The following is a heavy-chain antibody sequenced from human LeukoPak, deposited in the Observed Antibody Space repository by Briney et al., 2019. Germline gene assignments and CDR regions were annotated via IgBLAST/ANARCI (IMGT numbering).Heavy chain of an antibody. Sequence: GGSLRLSCAASGFTVSSNYMSWVRQAPGKGLEWVSVIYSGGSTYYADSVKGRFTISRDNSKNTLYLQMNSLRAEDTAVYYCARVRGYSYGYPGIVGVWGQGTTVTVSS. V-gene: IGHV3-53*05. D-gene: IGHD5-18*01. J-gene: IGHJ6*02. CDR3: ARVRGYSYGYPGIVGV. CDR2: IYSGGST. CDR1: GFTVSSNY.